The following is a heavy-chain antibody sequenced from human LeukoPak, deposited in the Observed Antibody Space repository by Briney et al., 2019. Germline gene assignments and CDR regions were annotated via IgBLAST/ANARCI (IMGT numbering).Heavy chain of an antibody. CDR3: TREEGAWCYGSSGFDS. J-gene: IGHJ4*02. D-gene: IGHD3-10*01. V-gene: IGHV4-59*13. CDR2: MSYSGIK. CDR1: GVSIRSYF. Sequence: SETLSLTCSVSGVSIRSYFWSWIRQTPGKGLEWIGFMSYSGIKNYNLSLKSRVTISLDTSRNQFFLRLNSLTAADTAIYYCTREEGAWCYGSSGFDSWGQGILVTVSS.